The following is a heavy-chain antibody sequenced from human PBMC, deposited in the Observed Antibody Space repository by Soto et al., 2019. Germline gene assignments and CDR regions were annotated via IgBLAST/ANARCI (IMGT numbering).Heavy chain of an antibody. J-gene: IGHJ1*01. V-gene: IGHV3-23*01. CDR2: ISGSGGST. D-gene: IGHD6-13*01. CDR3: AKLSFSWYSTTAEYFQH. CDR1: GFTFSSYA. Sequence: GGSLRLSCAASGFTFSSYAMSWVRQAPGKGLEWVSAISGSGGSTYYADSVKGRFTISRDNSKNTLYLQMNSLRAEDTAVYYCAKLSFSWYSTTAEYFQHWGQGSLVTVAS.